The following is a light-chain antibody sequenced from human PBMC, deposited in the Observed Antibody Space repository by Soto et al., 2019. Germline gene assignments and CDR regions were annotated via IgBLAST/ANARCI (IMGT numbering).Light chain of an antibody. CDR2: KAS. Sequence: DIQMTHSPASLSASVGDRVTITCRASQSISSYLNWYQQKPGKAPKLLIYKASTLKSGVPSRFSGSGSGTEFTLTISSLQPDDFATYYCQHYNSYLEAFGQGSKVDIK. V-gene: IGKV1-5*03. J-gene: IGKJ1*01. CDR1: QSISSY. CDR3: QHYNSYLEA.